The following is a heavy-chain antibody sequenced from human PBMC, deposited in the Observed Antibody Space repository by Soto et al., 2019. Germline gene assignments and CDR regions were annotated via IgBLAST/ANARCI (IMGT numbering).Heavy chain of an antibody. J-gene: IGHJ6*02. V-gene: IGHV3-11*06. D-gene: IGHD5-12*01. Sequence: PGGSLRLSCAASGFTFSDHYMSWIRQAPGKGLEYISYISSSGSTNYADSVKGRFTISRDNAKNSLYLQMSSLRAEDTAVYYCARDRGGYDRLYYYHGMDVWGQGTTVTVSS. CDR3: ARDRGGYDRLYYYHGMDV. CDR1: GFTFSDHY. CDR2: ISSSGST.